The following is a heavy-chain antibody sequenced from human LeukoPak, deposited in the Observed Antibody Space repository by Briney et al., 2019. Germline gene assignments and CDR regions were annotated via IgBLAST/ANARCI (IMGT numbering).Heavy chain of an antibody. CDR2: IYHSGST. J-gene: IGHJ4*02. CDR1: GGSISSGGYY. V-gene: IGHV4-30-2*01. Sequence: SQTLSLACTVSGGSISSGGYYWSWIRQPPGKGLEWIGYIYHSGSTYYNPSLKSRVTISVDRSKNQFSLKLSSVTAADTAVYYCARDRVAGPFDYWGQGTLVTVSS. D-gene: IGHD6-19*01. CDR3: ARDRVAGPFDY.